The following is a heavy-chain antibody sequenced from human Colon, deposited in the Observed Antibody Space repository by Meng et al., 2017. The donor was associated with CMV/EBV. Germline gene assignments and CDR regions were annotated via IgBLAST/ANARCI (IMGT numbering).Heavy chain of an antibody. D-gene: IGHD1-1*01. CDR1: CEYVSRRTFY. CDR3: ARDVNINCFYY. CDR2: IHYIGTT. V-gene: IGHV4-39*07. Sequence: QMLRQGAGPGLVKPSGALSPTCSVSCEYVSRRTFYWGWVRQPPGKGLEWIGSIHYIGTTYYNPSLKSRVTISLDTSQSQFSLRLTSVTAADTAIYFCARDVNINCFYYWGQGALVTVSS. J-gene: IGHJ4*02.